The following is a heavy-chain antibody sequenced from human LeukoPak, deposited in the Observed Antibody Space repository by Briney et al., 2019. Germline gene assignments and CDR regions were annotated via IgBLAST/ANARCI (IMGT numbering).Heavy chain of an antibody. CDR2: IYYSGST. J-gene: IGHJ2*01. CDR1: GGSISSYY. D-gene: IGHD2-2*01. CDR3: VRVVPAARWYFDL. Sequence: SETLPLTCTVSGGSISSYYWSWIRQPPGKGLEWIGYIYYSGSTNYNPSLKSRVTISVDTSKNQFSLKLSSVTAADTAVYYCVRVVPAARWYFDLWGRGTLVTVSS. V-gene: IGHV4-59*01.